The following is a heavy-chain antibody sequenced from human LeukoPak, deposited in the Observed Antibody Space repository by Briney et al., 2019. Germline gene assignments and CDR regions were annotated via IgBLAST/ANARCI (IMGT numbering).Heavy chain of an antibody. CDR3: ARASSSTVSYFDY. V-gene: IGHV3-33*01. Sequence: PGGSLRLSCAASGFTISSYGMHWVRQAPGKGLEWVAVIWYDASHKYYTDSMRGRFTISRDNSKNTLYLQMNSLRAEDTAVYYCARASSSTVSYFDYWGQGTLLTVSS. J-gene: IGHJ4*02. CDR1: GFTISSYG. D-gene: IGHD2/OR15-2a*01. CDR2: IWYDASHK.